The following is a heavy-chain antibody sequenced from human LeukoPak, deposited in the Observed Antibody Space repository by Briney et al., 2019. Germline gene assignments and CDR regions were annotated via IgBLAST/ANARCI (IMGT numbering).Heavy chain of an antibody. D-gene: IGHD3-22*01. Sequence: GASVKVSCKASGYTFTSYYMHWVRQAPGQGLEWMGIINPSGGSTSYAQKFQGRVAMTRDTSISTAYMELSRLRSDDTAVYFCASGFMGYDRSGYYDDAFDIWGQGTMVTVSS. J-gene: IGHJ3*02. CDR3: ASGFMGYDRSGYYDDAFDI. CDR2: INPSGGST. V-gene: IGHV1-46*01. CDR1: GYTFTSYY.